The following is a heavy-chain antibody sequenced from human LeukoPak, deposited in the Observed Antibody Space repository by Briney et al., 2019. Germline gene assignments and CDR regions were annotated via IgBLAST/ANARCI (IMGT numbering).Heavy chain of an antibody. CDR1: GFTFSEYS. V-gene: IGHV3-74*01. Sequence: GGSLRLSCAASGFTFSEYSMHWVRQAPGKGLVWVSRIDSDGTRTTYADSVKGRFTISRDNAKNTLYLQMNSLRAEDTAVYYCARSPNCGGDCSWGQGTLVTVSS. CDR3: ARSPNCGGDCS. D-gene: IGHD2-21*02. CDR2: IDSDGTRT. J-gene: IGHJ5*02.